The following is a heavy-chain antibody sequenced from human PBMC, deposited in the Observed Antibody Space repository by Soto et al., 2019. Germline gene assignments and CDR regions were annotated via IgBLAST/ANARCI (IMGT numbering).Heavy chain of an antibody. D-gene: IGHD2-21*02. CDR1: GGTFSNFA. CDR3: AREVVTTIPGYQYFDY. Sequence: QVQLVQSGAEVQKPGSSVKVSCKASGGTFSNFAFTWVRQAPGQGLEYMGGIIPVYDTTNYALKFQGRVTITADKSTSTAYMELSSLRSEDTAVYYCAREVVTTIPGYQYFDYWGQGTLVTVSS. V-gene: IGHV1-69*06. J-gene: IGHJ4*02. CDR2: IIPVYDTT.